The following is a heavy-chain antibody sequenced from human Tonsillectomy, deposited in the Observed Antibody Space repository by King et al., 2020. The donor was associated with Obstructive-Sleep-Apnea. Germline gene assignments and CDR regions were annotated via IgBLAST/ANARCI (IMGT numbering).Heavy chain of an antibody. CDR2: LSYDGGNK. J-gene: IGHJ6*02. CDR1: GFTFSNYA. D-gene: IGHD1-26*01. CDR3: ARDRISGGYSVRGMDV. V-gene: IGHV3-30*04. Sequence: VQLVESGGGVVQPGRSLRLSCAASGFTFSNYAMHWVRQAPGKGREWVAVLSYDGGNKFYADSVKGRFTISRDNSKNTLWLQMDSPRAEDTAVYYCARDRISGGYSVRGMDVWGQGTTVTVSS.